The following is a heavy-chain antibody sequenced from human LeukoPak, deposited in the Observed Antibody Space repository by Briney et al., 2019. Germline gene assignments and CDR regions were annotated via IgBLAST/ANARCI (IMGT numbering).Heavy chain of an antibody. D-gene: IGHD3-10*01. J-gene: IGHJ3*02. Sequence: QPGRSLRLSCAASGFSFNTYGMHWVRQAPGKGLEWLAVISYDGSNKYYGDSVKGRFIISRDNSKNTLYLQLNSLRVEDTAVYYCAKSDGSGNYNNVLTFENWGQGTMITVSS. CDR3: AKSDGSGNYNNVLTFEN. CDR1: GFSFNTYG. V-gene: IGHV3-30*18. CDR2: ISYDGSNK.